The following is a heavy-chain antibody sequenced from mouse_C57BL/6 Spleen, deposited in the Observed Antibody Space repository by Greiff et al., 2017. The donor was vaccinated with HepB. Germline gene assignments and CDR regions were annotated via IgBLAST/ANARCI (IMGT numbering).Heavy chain of an antibody. V-gene: IGHV3-6*01. Sequence: EVQLQESGPGLVKPSQSLSLTCSVTGYSITSGYYWNWIRQFPGNKLEWMGYISYDGSNNYNPSLKNRISITRDTSKNQCFLKLNSVTTEDTATYYCARDSLLRNYFDYWGQGTTLTVSS. D-gene: IGHD2-1*01. CDR1: GYSITSGYY. CDR3: ARDSLLRNYFDY. CDR2: ISYDGSN. J-gene: IGHJ2*01.